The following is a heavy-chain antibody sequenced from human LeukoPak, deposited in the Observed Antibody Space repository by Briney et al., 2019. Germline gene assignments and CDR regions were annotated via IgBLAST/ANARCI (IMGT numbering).Heavy chain of an antibody. V-gene: IGHV3-48*01. J-gene: IGHJ4*02. D-gene: IGHD3-22*01. CDR2: LSSGSSTI. CDR3: ARSGSSYDGSQSWFDY. CDR1: GFTFDDYG. Sequence: GGSLRLSFAASGFTFDDYGMNGVRQAPGKGLEWISYLSSGSSTIYYADSVKGRFTISRDNAKNSLYLHLSSLRAEDTAVYYCARSGSSYDGSQSWFDYWGQGTLVTVSS.